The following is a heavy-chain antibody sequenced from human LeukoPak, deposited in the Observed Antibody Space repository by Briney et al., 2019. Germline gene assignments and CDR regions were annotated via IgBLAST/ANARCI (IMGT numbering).Heavy chain of an antibody. CDR3: ARERGYTRDY. CDR2: IYTSGST. Sequence: SETLSLTCTVSGGSISSYYWSWIRQPAGKGPEWIGRIYTSGSTNYNPSLKSQVTRSVDKSNIPSTLQLSTVTAADTAVYYCARERGYTRDYGGQGTRVSVSS. J-gene: IGHJ4*02. D-gene: IGHD1-1*01. V-gene: IGHV4-4*07. CDR1: GGSISSYY.